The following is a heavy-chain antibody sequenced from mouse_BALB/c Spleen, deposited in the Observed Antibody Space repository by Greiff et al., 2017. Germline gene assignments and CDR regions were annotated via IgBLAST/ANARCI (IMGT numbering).Heavy chain of an antibody. CDR1: GFTFSSYT. Sequence: EVKLMESGGGLVKPGGSLKLSCAASGFTFSSYTMSWVRQTPEKRLEWVATISSGGSYTYYPDSVKGRFTISRDNAKNTLYLQMSSLKSEDTAMYYCTRDLLTGTGGYFDYWGQGTTLTVSS. CDR2: ISSGGSYT. V-gene: IGHV5-6-4*01. D-gene: IGHD4-1*01. CDR3: TRDLLTGTGGYFDY. J-gene: IGHJ2*01.